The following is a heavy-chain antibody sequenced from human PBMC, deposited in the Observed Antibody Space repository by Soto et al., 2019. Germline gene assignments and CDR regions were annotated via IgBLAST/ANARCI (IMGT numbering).Heavy chain of an antibody. J-gene: IGHJ4*02. CDR3: ARRASRTTWIDY. D-gene: IGHD3-3*01. Sequence: TGGSLRLSCAASGFTFSNYAMTWVRQAPGKGLEWVSGISPSGGTTYYADSVKGRFTISRDNSKNALYLQMSSLRAEDTALFYCARRASRTTWIDYWGQGTLVTVSS. V-gene: IGHV3-23*01. CDR1: GFTFSNYA. CDR2: ISPSGGTT.